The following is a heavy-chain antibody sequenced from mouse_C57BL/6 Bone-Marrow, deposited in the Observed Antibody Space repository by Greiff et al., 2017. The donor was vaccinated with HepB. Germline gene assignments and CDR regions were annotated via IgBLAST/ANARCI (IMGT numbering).Heavy chain of an antibody. Sequence: VQLQESGPGLVQPSQSLSITCTVSGFSLTSYGVHWVRQSPGKGLEWLGVIWSGGSTDYNAAFISRLSISKDNSKSQVFFKMNSLQADDTAIYYCARSPTRLYQEYFDVWGTGTTVTVSS. CDR2: IWSGGST. CDR3: ARSPTRLYQEYFDV. V-gene: IGHV2-2*01. CDR1: GFSLTSYG. D-gene: IGHD2-10*01. J-gene: IGHJ1*03.